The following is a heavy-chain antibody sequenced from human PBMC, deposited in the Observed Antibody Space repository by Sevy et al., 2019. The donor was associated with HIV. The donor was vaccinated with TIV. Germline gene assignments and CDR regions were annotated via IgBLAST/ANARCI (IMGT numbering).Heavy chain of an antibody. D-gene: IGHD2-2*02. CDR1: GDSINNYY. J-gene: IGHJ4*02. Sequence: SETLSLTCSVSGDSINNYYWSWIRQPPGKGLEWIGYTSYSGTTNYSPSLKSRVDISVDTSMHHFSLKINSVTAADTAVYYCARLRWDVVDAPGATPGCHFDSWGQGILVTVSS. CDR2: TSYSGTT. CDR3: ARLRWDVVDAPGATPGCHFDS. V-gene: IGHV4-59*12.